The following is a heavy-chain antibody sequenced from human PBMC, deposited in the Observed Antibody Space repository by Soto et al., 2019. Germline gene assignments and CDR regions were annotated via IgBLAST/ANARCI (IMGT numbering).Heavy chain of an antibody. CDR1: GSGFTRSG. V-gene: IGHV1-58*02. Sequence: SVKVSCKASGSGFTRSGIQWVRQAHGQRLEWIGWIVVARGQTNYAQNFRGRVAITRDTSTAPDYIELTCLTSDDTHVYFCSADRPDIDVWWWVLGQATTLPVSS. CDR3: SADRPDIDVWWWV. D-gene: IGHD2-8*02. CDR2: IVVARGQT. J-gene: IGHJ6*02.